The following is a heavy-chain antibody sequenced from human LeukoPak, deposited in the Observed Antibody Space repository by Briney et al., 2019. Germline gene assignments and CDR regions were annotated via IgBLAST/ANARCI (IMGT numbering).Heavy chain of an antibody. Sequence: SETLSLTCAVYGGSFSGYYWSWIRQPPGKGLEWIGEINHSRSTNYNPSPKSRVTISVDTSKNQFSLKLSSVTAADTAVYYCARGRVAAAGMNWFDPWGQGTLVTVSS. CDR2: INHSRST. D-gene: IGHD6-13*01. V-gene: IGHV4-34*01. CDR3: ARGRVAAAGMNWFDP. J-gene: IGHJ5*02. CDR1: GGSFSGYY.